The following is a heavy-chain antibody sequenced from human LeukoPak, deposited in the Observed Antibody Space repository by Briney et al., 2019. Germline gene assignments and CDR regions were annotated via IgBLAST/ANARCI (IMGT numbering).Heavy chain of an antibody. CDR3: ARDGYSGYDQYYYYGMDV. V-gene: IGHV1-18*01. J-gene: IGHJ6*02. CDR2: ISAYNGNT. CDR1: GYTFTSYG. D-gene: IGHD5-12*01. Sequence: GASVKVSCKASGYTFTSYGISWVRQAPGQGLEWMGWISAYNGNTNYAQKLQGRVTMTTDTSTSTAYMELRSLRSDDTAVYYCARDGYSGYDQYYYYGMDVWGQGTTVTVSS.